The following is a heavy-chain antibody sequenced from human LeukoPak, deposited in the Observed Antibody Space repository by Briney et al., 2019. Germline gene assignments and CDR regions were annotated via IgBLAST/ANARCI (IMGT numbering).Heavy chain of an antibody. CDR1: GYSISSGYY. CDR3: ARAVSPFGRNYYYYLYMDG. V-gene: IGHV4-38-2*02. J-gene: IGHJ6*03. Sequence: SETLSLTCTVSGYSISSGYYWGWIRQPPGKGLEWIGSIYHSGSTYYNPSLKSRVTISVDTSKNQFSLKLSPVTAADTAVYYCARAVSPFGRNYYYYLYMDGWGKGTTVTVPS. CDR2: IYHSGST. D-gene: IGHD3-10*01.